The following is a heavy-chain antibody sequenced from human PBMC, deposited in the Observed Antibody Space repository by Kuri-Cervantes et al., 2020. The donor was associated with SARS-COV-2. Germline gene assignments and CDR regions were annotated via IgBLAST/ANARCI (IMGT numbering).Heavy chain of an antibody. J-gene: IGHJ4*02. V-gene: IGHV1-58*02. D-gene: IGHD2-8*01. Sequence: SVKVSCKTSGFTFTGSTIQWVRQARGQGLEWIGWIVVGSGDTSYAQEFQDRVTITRDMCTATAYMELRTLRSEDTAVYFCSLDAFDYWGQGTLVTVSS. CDR2: IVVGSGDT. CDR3: SLDAFDY. CDR1: GFTFTGST.